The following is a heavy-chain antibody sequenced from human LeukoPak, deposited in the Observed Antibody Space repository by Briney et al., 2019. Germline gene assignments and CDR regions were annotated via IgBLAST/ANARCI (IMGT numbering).Heavy chain of an antibody. D-gene: IGHD6-13*01. V-gene: IGHV3-23*01. CDR2: ISGSGGST. CDR1: GFTFGNYA. J-gene: IGHJ4*02. CDR3: AKDQKSIAATGHDY. Sequence: NPGGSLRLSCAASGFTFGNYAMSWVRQGPGKGLEWVSTISGSGGSTYYADSVKGRFTISRDNSKNTLFLQMNSLRADDTAVYFCAKDQKSIAATGHDYWGQGTLVTVSS.